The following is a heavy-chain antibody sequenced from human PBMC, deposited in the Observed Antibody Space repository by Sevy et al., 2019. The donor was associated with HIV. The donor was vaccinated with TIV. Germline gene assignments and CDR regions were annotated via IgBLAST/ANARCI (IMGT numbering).Heavy chain of an antibody. D-gene: IGHD3-3*01. V-gene: IGHV4-59*13. J-gene: IGHJ6*02. Sequence: SETLSLTCTVSGGSISSYYWSWIRQPPGKGLEWIGYIYYSGSTNYNPSLKSRVTISIDTSKNQFSLKLSSVTAADTAVYYCARALRFLEPNYYSYGLDVWGQGTTLTVSS. CDR3: ARALRFLEPNYYSYGLDV. CDR1: GGSISSYY. CDR2: IYYSGST.